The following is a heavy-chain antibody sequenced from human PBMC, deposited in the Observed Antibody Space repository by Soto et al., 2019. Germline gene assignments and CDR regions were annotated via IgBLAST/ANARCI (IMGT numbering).Heavy chain of an antibody. Sequence: PSETLSLTCTVSGGSISSSSYYWGWIRQPPGKGLEWIGSIYYSGSTYYNPSLKCRVTISVDTSKNQFSLKLSSVTAADAAVYYCSRDXSYHKFWSGTIAYYYYYGMDVWGQGTTVTVSS. CDR2: IYYSGST. V-gene: IGHV4-39*02. D-gene: IGHD3-3*01. CDR3: SRDXSYHKFWSGTIAYYYYYGMDV. CDR1: GGSISSSSYY. J-gene: IGHJ6*02.